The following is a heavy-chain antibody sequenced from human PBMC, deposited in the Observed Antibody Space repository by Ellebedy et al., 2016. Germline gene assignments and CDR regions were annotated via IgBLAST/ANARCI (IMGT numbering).Heavy chain of an antibody. D-gene: IGHD3-22*01. Sequence: SETLSLXXAVSGGSISGDGYFWSWVRQPPGKGLEWIGYIYHSGSTYYNPSLKSRVTISVDRSKNQVSLKLNSDTAADTAVYYCARGGYYYDSSFDSWGQGTLVTVSS. CDR1: GGSISGDGYF. CDR3: ARGGYYYDSSFDS. V-gene: IGHV4-30-2*01. CDR2: IYHSGST. J-gene: IGHJ4*02.